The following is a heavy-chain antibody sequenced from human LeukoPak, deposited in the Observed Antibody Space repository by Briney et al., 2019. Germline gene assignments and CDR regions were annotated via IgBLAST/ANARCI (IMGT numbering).Heavy chain of an antibody. V-gene: IGHV1-2*02. CDR3: ARGFGDYFDY. J-gene: IGHJ4*02. CDR1: GYTFTDYY. CDR2: IKPNSGGT. Sequence: GASVQVSCKASGYTFTDYYMHWVQQAPGQGLEWMGWIKPNSGGTNYAQKFQGRVTLTRDTSISTAYMELSSLRSDDTAVYYCARGFGDYFDYWGQGTLVTVSS. D-gene: IGHD3-10*01.